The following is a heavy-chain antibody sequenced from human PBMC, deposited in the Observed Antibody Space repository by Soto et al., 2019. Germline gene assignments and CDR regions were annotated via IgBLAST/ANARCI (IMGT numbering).Heavy chain of an antibody. D-gene: IGHD3-22*01. CDR2: LYYGRSA. CDR1: GDSISSYY. Sequence: QVQLQESGPGLVKPSETLSLTCAVSGDSISSYYCMWIRQPPGKGLESIGYLYYGRSANYNPSLKSRVTFAVDTATNQCSMTLSSMTAADTAVYYCALRSMAVVPEYWGQGTLVTVSS. J-gene: IGHJ4*02. V-gene: IGHV4-59*01. CDR3: ALRSMAVVPEY.